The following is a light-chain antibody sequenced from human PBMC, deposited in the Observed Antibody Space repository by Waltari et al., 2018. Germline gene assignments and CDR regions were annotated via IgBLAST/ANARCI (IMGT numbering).Light chain of an antibody. Sequence: EIVLTQSPGTLSLSPRERATLSGSASQSISRYLAWSQHKPGQAPRLLIYDASSRATGIPDRFSGSGSGTDFSLTISRLEPEDFAVYYCQKYGSLPATFGQGTKVEIK. J-gene: IGKJ1*01. CDR1: QSISRY. CDR2: DAS. CDR3: QKYGSLPAT. V-gene: IGKV3-20*01.